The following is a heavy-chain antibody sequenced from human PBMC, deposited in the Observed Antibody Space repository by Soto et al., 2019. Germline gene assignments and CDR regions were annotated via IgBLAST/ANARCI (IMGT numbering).Heavy chain of an antibody. CDR1: GFTFSNYA. V-gene: IGHV3-23*01. Sequence: EVQLLESGGGLVQPGGSLTLSCAASGFTFSNYAMSWVRQAPGKGLEWVSAISGGGISTYYADSVRGRFTISRDNSRNTLYLRMNRLRAEDTAVYYCARDAISMVRGTNNWFDRWGHGTLVTVSS. D-gene: IGHD3-10*01. CDR2: ISGGGIST. J-gene: IGHJ5*02. CDR3: ARDAISMVRGTNNWFDR.